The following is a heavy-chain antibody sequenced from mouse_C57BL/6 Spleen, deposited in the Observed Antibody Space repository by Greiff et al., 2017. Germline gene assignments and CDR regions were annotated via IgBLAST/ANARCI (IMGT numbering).Heavy chain of an antibody. CDR3: ARQSQLYYDYDGWYFDV. CDR1: GFTFSDYG. D-gene: IGHD2-4*01. CDR2: ISSGSSTI. V-gene: IGHV5-17*01. Sequence: EVMLVASGGGLVKPGGSLKLSCAASGFTFSDYGMHWVRQAPEKGLEWVAYISSGSSTIYYADTVKGRFTISRDNAKNTLFLQMTSLRSEDTAMYYCARQSQLYYDYDGWYFDVWGTGTTVTVSS. J-gene: IGHJ1*03.